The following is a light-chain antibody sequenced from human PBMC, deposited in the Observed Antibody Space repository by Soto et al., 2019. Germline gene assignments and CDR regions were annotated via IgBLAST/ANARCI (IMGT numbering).Light chain of an antibody. CDR1: QSVLSSSNNKNY. CDR2: WAS. Sequence: DIVMTQSPDSLAVSLGERAAINCKSSQSVLSSSNNKNYLAWYQQKPGQPPKLLIYWASTRESGVPDRFTGSGSGTDFTLTVSSLQAEDVAIYYCQQYYRSRTFGQGTKVEIK. CDR3: QQYYRSRT. J-gene: IGKJ1*01. V-gene: IGKV4-1*01.